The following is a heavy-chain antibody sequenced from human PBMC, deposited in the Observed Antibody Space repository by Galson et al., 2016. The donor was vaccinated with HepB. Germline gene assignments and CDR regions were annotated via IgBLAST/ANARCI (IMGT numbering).Heavy chain of an antibody. J-gene: IGHJ6*02. Sequence: SETLSLTCAVSGVSISGTNWWSWIRQPPGKGLEWIGEIYHSGSTNYNPSLQSRVTISVDTSKNQFSLNLNSVTAADTALYYGVRNGYYCLDAWGQGTTVTVSS. CDR1: GVSISGTNW. V-gene: IGHV4-4*02. CDR2: IYHSGST. CDR3: VRNGYYCLDA.